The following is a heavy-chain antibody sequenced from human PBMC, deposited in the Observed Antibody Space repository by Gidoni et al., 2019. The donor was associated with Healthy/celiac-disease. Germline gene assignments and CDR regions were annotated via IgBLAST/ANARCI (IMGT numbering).Heavy chain of an antibody. V-gene: IGHV3-9*01. D-gene: IGHD3-22*01. J-gene: IGHJ4*02. CDR3: AKADDSSGYYYFDY. Sequence: EVQLVESGGGLVQPGRSLRLSCAASGFTFDDYAMHWVRQAPGKGLEWVSGIVWNSGSIGYADSVKGRFTISRDNAKNSLYLQMNSLRAEDTALYYCAKADDSSGYYYFDYWGQGTLVTVSS. CDR2: IVWNSGSI. CDR1: GFTFDDYA.